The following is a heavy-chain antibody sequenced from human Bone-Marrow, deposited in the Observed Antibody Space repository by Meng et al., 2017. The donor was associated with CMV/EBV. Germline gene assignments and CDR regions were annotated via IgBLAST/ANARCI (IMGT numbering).Heavy chain of an antibody. V-gene: IGHV2-5*02. CDR2: IYWDDDK. Sequence: RSSSGVGVGAIRQPPGKALEWLALIYWDDDKRYSPSLKSKLTITKDTSKNQVVLTMTNMDPVDTATYYCAHRLIVVVPAAIGWFDPWGQGTLVTVSS. D-gene: IGHD2-2*01. CDR3: AHRLIVVVPAAIGWFDP. J-gene: IGHJ5*02. CDR1: RSSSGVG.